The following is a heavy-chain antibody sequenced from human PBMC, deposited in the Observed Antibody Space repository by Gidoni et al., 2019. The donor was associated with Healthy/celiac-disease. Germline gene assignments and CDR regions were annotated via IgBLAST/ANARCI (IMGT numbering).Heavy chain of an antibody. CDR1: GYTFTSYD. CDR3: ARGPRAASSGWYGSLYYYYGIDV. CDR2: MNPNSGNT. Sequence: QVQLVQSGAEVKKPGASVKVSCKASGYTFTSYDINWVRQATGQGLEWMGWMNPNSGNTGYAQKFQGRVTMTRNTSISTAYMELSSLRSEDTAVYYCARGPRAASSGWYGSLYYYYGIDVWGQGTTVTVSS. J-gene: IGHJ6*02. V-gene: IGHV1-8*01. D-gene: IGHD6-19*01.